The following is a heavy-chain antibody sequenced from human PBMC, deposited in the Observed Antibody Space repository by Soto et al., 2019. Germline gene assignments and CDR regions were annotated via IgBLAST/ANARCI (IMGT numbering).Heavy chain of an antibody. D-gene: IGHD1-1*01. CDR1: GYTFINFY. V-gene: IGHV1-46*01. Sequence: QVQLGQSGAEVKKPGASVKISCKASGYTFINFYMHWVRQAPGQGLEWMGIINPTSGSAGYARKSQGIVTMTRDTSTSTVYMELSSLTSQDTALFYCAREARVESNGSDTFDSWGQGTLVPVSS. J-gene: IGHJ4*02. CDR3: AREARVESNGSDTFDS. CDR2: INPTSGSA.